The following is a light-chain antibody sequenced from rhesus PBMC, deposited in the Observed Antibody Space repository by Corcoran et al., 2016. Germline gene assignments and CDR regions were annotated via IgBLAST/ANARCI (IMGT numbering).Light chain of an antibody. V-gene: IGKV1-22*01. Sequence: DIQMTQSPSSLSASVGDTVTITCRASQGISSWLAWYQQKPGKAPKLLIYKAASLQSGVPARFSGSGSGTDFTLTISSRQSEDFATYYCQQYNSSPWTFGQGTKVEIK. J-gene: IGKJ1*01. CDR3: QQYNSSPWT. CDR2: KAA. CDR1: QGISSW.